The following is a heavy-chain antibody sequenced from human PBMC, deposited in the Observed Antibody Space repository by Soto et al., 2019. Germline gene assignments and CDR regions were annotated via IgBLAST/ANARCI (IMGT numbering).Heavy chain of an antibody. D-gene: IGHD3-10*01. J-gene: IGHJ4*02. CDR1: GFTFGSYG. CDR2: ISSDGGHR. CDR3: AKDGGSVVPGSVDY. Sequence: GGSLRLSCAASGFTFGSYGMHWVRQAPGKGLEWVAVISSDGGHRFYADSVKGRFTISGDNSKNTLFLQMLSLRVEDTAVYSCAKDGGSVVPGSVDYWGQGTLVTVSS. V-gene: IGHV3-30*18.